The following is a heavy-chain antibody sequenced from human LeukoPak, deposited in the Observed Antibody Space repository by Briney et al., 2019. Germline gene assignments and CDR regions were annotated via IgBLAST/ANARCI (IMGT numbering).Heavy chain of an antibody. CDR2: ISYDGSNK. J-gene: IGHJ6*03. Sequence: GGSLRLSRAASGFTFSSYAMHWVRQAPGKGLEWVAVISYDGSNKYYADSVKGRFTISRDSSKNTLYLQMNSLRAEDTAVYYCARASMVSYYYYYMDVWGKGTTVTVSS. V-gene: IGHV3-30*04. CDR3: ARASMVSYYYYYMDV. D-gene: IGHD3-10*01. CDR1: GFTFSSYA.